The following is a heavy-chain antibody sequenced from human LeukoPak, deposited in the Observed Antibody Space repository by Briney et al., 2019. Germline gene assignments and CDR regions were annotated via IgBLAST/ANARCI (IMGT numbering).Heavy chain of an antibody. CDR3: ARRGSSWYFDY. CDR1: GITFSSYA. D-gene: IGHD6-13*01. J-gene: IGHJ4*02. Sequence: PGGSLRLSCAASGITFSSYAMSWVRQAPGKGLEWVSAISGGGVSTYYADSVKGRFTISGDNSKNTLYLQMNSLIGEDTAVYYCARRGSSWYFDYWGQGTLVTVSS. V-gene: IGHV3-23*01. CDR2: ISGGGVST.